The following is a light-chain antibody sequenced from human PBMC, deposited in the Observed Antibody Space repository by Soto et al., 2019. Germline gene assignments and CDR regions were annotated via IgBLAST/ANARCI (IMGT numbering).Light chain of an antibody. CDR3: QHYGSSPGLT. Sequence: EIVLTQSPGTLSLSPGERATLFGRVIQSVTSISIAWHQQKPGQAPRLLIYGASSRATGIPDRFSASGSGTDFTLTISRLESEDSAVYYCQHYGSSPGLTFGGGTKVDIK. V-gene: IGKV3-20*01. CDR2: GAS. J-gene: IGKJ4*01. CDR1: QSVTSIS.